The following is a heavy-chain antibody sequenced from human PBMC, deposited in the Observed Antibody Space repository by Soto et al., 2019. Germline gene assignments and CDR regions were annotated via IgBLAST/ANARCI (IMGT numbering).Heavy chain of an antibody. CDR1: GGSFSGYY. CDR3: ARKFYYCSSTSCYRGAFDI. V-gene: IGHV4-34*01. CDR2: INHSGST. J-gene: IGHJ3*02. D-gene: IGHD2-2*02. Sequence: LSLTCAVYGGSFSGYYWSWIRQPPGKGLEWIGEINHSGSTNYNPSLKSRVTISVDTSKNQFSLKLSSVTAADTAVYYCARKFYYCSSTSCYRGAFDIWGQGTMVTVSS.